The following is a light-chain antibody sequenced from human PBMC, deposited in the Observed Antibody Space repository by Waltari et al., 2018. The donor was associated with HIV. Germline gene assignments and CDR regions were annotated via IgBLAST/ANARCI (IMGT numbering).Light chain of an antibody. V-gene: IGLV2-14*01. CDR1: SSDVGSFNY. Sequence: QSALTQPASVSGSPGQSITISCTGTSSDVGSFNYVSWYQHHPGKAPKLMIFEVNNRPSGVSNRFSGSKSGNTASLTISGLQAEDEADYYCSSYITSSTIGVFGTGTKVTVL. CDR3: SSYITSSTIGV. J-gene: IGLJ1*01. CDR2: EVN.